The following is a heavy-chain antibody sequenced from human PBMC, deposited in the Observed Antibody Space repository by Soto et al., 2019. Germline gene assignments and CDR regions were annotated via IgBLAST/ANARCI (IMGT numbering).Heavy chain of an antibody. CDR1: GGSISSYY. CDR3: ARVWGGAVGF. J-gene: IGHJ3*01. V-gene: IGHV4-59*01. CDR2: IYYSGST. D-gene: IGHD3-10*01. Sequence: QVQLQESGPGLVKPSETLSLTCTVSGGSISSYYWSWIRQPPGKGLEWMGYIYYSGSTNYNPSLXVRVPISVDAAKNQSSLRLSSVTAADTAVYYSARVWGGAVGFWGQGTMVTVSS.